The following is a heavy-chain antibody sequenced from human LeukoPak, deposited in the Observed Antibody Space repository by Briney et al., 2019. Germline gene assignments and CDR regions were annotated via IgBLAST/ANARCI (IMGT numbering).Heavy chain of an antibody. CDR1: GFTFSSYG. V-gene: IGHV3-30*18. CDR2: ISYDGSNK. Sequence: PGGSLRLSCAASGFTFSSYGMHWVRQAPGKGLEWVAVISYDGSNKYYADSVKGRFTISRDNSKNTLYLQMNSLRAEDTAVYYCAKSVHYSSSWPDYWGQGTLVTVSS. D-gene: IGHD6-13*01. J-gene: IGHJ4*02. CDR3: AKSVHYSSSWPDY.